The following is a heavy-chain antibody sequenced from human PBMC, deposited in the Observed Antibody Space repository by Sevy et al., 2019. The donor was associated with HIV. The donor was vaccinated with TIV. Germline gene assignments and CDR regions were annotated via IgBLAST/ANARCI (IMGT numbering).Heavy chain of an antibody. CDR3: ARDAVAVVANDY. V-gene: IGHV1-18*01. CDR1: GYTFTSYG. D-gene: IGHD5-12*01. J-gene: IGHJ4*02. Sequence: ASVKVSCKASGYTFTSYGISWVRQAPGQGLEWMGWISAYNGNTNYAQKLQGRVTMTTDTSTSTAYMELRSLGSDDTAVYYCARDAVAVVANDYWGQGTLVTVSS. CDR2: ISAYNGNT.